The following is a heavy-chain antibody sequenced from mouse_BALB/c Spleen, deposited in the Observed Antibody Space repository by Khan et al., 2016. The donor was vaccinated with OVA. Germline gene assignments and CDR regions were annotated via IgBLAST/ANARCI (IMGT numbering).Heavy chain of an antibody. CDR1: GYSITSEYA. J-gene: IGHJ3*01. V-gene: IGHV3-2*02. D-gene: IGHD2-4*01. CDR3: ARKDYYDYDPFPY. Sequence: EVQLQESGPGLVKPSQSLSLTCTVTGYSITSEYAWNWIRQFPGNKLEWIGYINYSGNTRYNPSLKSRISITRDTSKNQFFLQLNSVTTEDTATYYCARKDYYDYDPFPYWGQGTLVTVSA. CDR2: INYSGNT.